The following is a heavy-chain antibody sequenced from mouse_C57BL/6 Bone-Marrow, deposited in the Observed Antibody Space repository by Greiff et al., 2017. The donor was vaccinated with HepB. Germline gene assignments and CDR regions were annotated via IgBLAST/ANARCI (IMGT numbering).Heavy chain of an antibody. Sequence: EVQLQQSGPELVKPGASVKISCKASGYTFTDYYMNWVKQSHGKSLEWIGDINPNNGGTSYNQKFKGKATLTVDKSSSTAYMELRSLTSEDSAVYYCARSENWYFDYWGQGTTLTVSS. J-gene: IGHJ2*01. CDR2: INPNNGGT. V-gene: IGHV1-26*01. CDR1: GYTFTDYY. CDR3: ARSENWYFDY.